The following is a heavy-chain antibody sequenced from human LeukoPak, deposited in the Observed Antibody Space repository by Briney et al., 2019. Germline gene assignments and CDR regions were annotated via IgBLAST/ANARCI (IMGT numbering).Heavy chain of an antibody. D-gene: IGHD3-9*01. V-gene: IGHV4-30-4*07. CDR2: FYYSGST. Sequence: SETLSLTCAVSGGSISRGGYSWSWIRQPPGKGLEWIGYFYYSGSTYYNPSLKSRVTISVDTSKNQLSLKLSSVTAADTAVYYCARDYDVLTAYPPTQLFDPWGQGTLVTVSS. J-gene: IGHJ5*02. CDR1: GGSISRGGYS. CDR3: ARDYDVLTAYPPTQLFDP.